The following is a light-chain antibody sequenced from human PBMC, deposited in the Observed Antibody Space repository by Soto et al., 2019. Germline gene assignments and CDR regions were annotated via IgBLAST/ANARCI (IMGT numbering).Light chain of an antibody. CDR1: QSVSSTY. V-gene: IGKV3-20*01. J-gene: IGKJ4*01. CDR2: GAS. CDR3: QHYGSSTPTLT. Sequence: EIVLTQSPGTLSLSPGERATLSCRASQSVSSTYLAWYQHKPGQAPRLLIYGASSRATDIPDRFSGSGSGTDFTLTIARLEPEDFAVYYRQHYGSSTPTLTFGGGTKVDIK.